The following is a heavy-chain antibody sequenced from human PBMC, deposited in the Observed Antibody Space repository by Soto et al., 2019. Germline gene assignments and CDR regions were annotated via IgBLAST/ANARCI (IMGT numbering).Heavy chain of an antibody. CDR1: GGSFGGYY. V-gene: IGHV4-34*01. CDR3: ARGWGRIFDY. J-gene: IGHJ4*02. D-gene: IGHD7-27*01. CDR2: INHSGST. Sequence: PSATLPLTCAVYGGSFGGYYWSWIRQPPGKGLEWIGEINHSGSTNYNPSLKSRVTISVDTSKNQFSLKLSSVTAADTAVYYCARGWGRIFDYWGQGTLVTVSS.